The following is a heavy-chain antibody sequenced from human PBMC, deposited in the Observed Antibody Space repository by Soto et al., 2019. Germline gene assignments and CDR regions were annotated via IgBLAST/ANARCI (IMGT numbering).Heavy chain of an antibody. V-gene: IGHV4-4*02. D-gene: IGHD3-22*01. CDR3: ARNLFDSRGYPPEV. J-gene: IGHJ4*02. CDR2: IFHTGNT. Sequence: PSETLSLTCTISGASISSGKWWSWVRQPPGEGLEWIGEIFHTGNTDYKPSLKSRVSILVDKSKNQFSLNLDSVTAADTAVYYCARNLFDSRGYPPEVWGQGILVTVSS. CDR1: GASISSGKW.